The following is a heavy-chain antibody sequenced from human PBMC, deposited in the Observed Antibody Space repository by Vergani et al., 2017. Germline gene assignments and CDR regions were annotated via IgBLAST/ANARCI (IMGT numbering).Heavy chain of an antibody. D-gene: IGHD3-10*01. Sequence: EVQLVESGGGLVKPGGSLRLSCAASGFTFSNAWMSWVRQAPGKGLEWVGRIKSQTDGGTTDYAAPVKGRFTISRDNSKNTLYLQMNSLKTEDTAVYYCTTEITMVRGVDTDAFDIWGQGTMVTVSS. CDR1: GFTFSNAW. CDR3: TTEITMVRGVDTDAFDI. CDR2: IKSQTDGGTT. V-gene: IGHV3-15*01. J-gene: IGHJ3*02.